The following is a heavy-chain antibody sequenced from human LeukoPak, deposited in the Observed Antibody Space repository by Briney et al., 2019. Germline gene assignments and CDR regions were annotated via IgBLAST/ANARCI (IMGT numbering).Heavy chain of an antibody. D-gene: IGHD2-8*01. CDR2: INPSGGSP. J-gene: IGHJ3*02. Sequence: ASVKVSSKASGYSLSKYFMHWVRQAPRQGLEWMGIINPSGGSPTYAQKFQGRVTMTTDTSTSTVYMELSSLRSEDTAVYYCARESLSAFDIWGQGTMVTVSS. CDR3: ARESLSAFDI. CDR1: GYSLSKYF. V-gene: IGHV1-46*01.